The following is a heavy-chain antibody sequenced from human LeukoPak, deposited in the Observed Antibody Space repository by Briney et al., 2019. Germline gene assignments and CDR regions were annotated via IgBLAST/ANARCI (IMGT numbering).Heavy chain of an antibody. J-gene: IGHJ4*02. CDR2: ISWNSGSI. V-gene: IGHV3-9*01. D-gene: IGHD6-13*01. CDR1: GFTFDDYA. CDR3: ARDPHLIADYYFDY. Sequence: GGSLRLSCAASGFTFDDYAMHWVRQAPGKGLEWVSGISWNSGSIGYADSVKGRFTISRDNAKNSLYLQMNSLRAEDTAVYYCARDPHLIADYYFDYWGQGTLVTVSS.